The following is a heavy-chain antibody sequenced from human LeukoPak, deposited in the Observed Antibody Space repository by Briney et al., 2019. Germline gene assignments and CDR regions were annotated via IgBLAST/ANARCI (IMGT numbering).Heavy chain of an antibody. Sequence: GGSLRLSCVVSGFTFSHYAMSWVREAPGKGLEGVSTISDSGGSTYYADVVKGRFTISRDNSKNTLYLQMNSLRAEDTAIHYCAKVPYSDYGSGRPAFMDVWGQGTTVAVSS. J-gene: IGHJ6*02. CDR3: AKVPYSDYGSGRPAFMDV. D-gene: IGHD3-10*01. CDR1: GFTFSHYA. CDR2: ISDSGGST. V-gene: IGHV3-23*01.